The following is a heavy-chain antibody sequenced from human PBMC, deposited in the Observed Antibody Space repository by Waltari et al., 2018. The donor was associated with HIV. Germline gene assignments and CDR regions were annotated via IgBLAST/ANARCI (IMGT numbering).Heavy chain of an antibody. CDR2: ISYDGSNK. CDR3: AKDFSGSIDY. CDR1: GFTFSSYG. Sequence: QVQLVESGGGVVQPGRSLRLSCAASGFTFSSYGMHWVRQAPGKELEWVAVISYDGSNKYFADSVKGRFTISRDNSKNTLYLQMNSLRAEDTAMYYCAKDFSGSIDYWGQGTLVTVSS. D-gene: IGHD3-3*01. V-gene: IGHV3-30*18. J-gene: IGHJ4*02.